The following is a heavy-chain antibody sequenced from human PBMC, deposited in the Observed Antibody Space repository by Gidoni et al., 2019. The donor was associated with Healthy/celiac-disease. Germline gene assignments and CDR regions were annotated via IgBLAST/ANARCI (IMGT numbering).Heavy chain of an antibody. D-gene: IGHD3-10*01. CDR2: IYSGGST. CDR3: ARELRWLMTPSFDP. J-gene: IGHJ5*02. CDR1: GFTVSSNY. V-gene: IGHV3-66*01. Sequence: EVQLVESGGGLVQPGGSLRLSCAASGFTVSSNYMSWVRQAPGKGLEWVSVIYSGGSTYYADSVKGRFTISRDNSKNTRYLQMNSLRAEDTAVYYCARELRWLMTPSFDPWGQGTLVTVSS.